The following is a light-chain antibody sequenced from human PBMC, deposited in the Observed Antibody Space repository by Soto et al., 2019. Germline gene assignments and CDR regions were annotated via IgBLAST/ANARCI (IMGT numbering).Light chain of an antibody. Sequence: EIVLTQSPGTLSLTPGERATLSCRASQSVSSSYLAWYQQKPGQAPRLLIYGASSRATGIPDRFSGSGSGTDFTLTISRLEPEDFAVYYWHCQQYGSSPWTFGQGTKVEIK. J-gene: IGKJ1*01. CDR2: GAS. CDR1: QSVSSSY. CDR3: QQYGSSPWT. V-gene: IGKV3-20*01.